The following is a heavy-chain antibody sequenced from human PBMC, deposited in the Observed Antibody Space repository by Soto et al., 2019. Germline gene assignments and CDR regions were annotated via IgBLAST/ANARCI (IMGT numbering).Heavy chain of an antibody. Sequence: GGSLRLSCAASGFTFSDYYMIWIRQAPGKGLEWVSYISISSSYTNYADSVKGRFTISRDNAKNSLYLQMNSLRAEDTAVYYCARAGRNDYDAFDIWGQGTMVTVSS. J-gene: IGHJ3*02. CDR2: ISISSSYT. V-gene: IGHV3-11*06. D-gene: IGHD4-17*01. CDR3: ARAGRNDYDAFDI. CDR1: GFTFSDYY.